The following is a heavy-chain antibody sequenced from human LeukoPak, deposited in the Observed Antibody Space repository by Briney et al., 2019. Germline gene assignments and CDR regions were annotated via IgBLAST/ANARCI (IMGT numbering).Heavy chain of an antibody. CDR3: AKHGFAGISAAGDY. D-gene: IGHD6-13*01. J-gene: IGHJ4*02. CDR1: GFTFSGYW. CDR2: IKQDGSEK. Sequence: GGSLRLSCAASGFTFSGYWMGWVRQAPGKGLEWVANIKQDGSEKNYVDSVRGRFTISRDNAKNSLYLQMNSLRAEDTAVYYCAKHGFAGISAAGDYWGQGTLVTVSS. V-gene: IGHV3-7*03.